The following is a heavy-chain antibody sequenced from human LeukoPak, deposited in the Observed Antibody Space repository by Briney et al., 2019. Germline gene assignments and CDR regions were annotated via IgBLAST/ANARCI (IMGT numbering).Heavy chain of an antibody. CDR3: ARVYQGVAIFDGIDY. CDR2: ISSSGSYI. V-gene: IGHV3-21*01. J-gene: IGHJ4*02. Sequence: GGSLRLSCAASGLTVSRNYMNWVRQAPGKGLEWVSSISSSGSYIYYADSVKGRFTISRDNAKNSLYLQMNSLRAEDTAVYYCARVYQGVAIFDGIDYWGQGTLVTVSS. D-gene: IGHD3-3*01. CDR1: GLTVSRNY.